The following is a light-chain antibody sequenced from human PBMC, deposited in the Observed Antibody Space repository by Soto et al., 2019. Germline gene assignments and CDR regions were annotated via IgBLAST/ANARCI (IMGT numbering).Light chain of an antibody. CDR2: GTS. V-gene: IGKV3-20*01. J-gene: IGKJ5*01. CDR1: QSVSRNY. Sequence: ESVLMQSPGTLSLSPGERATLSCRASQSVSRNYFAWYQQKPGRAPRLLIYGTSSRATGIPDRFSGSGSGTDFTLTISRLEPEDFAVYYCQQYDTSFRITCGQGTRLDI. CDR3: QQYDTSFRIT.